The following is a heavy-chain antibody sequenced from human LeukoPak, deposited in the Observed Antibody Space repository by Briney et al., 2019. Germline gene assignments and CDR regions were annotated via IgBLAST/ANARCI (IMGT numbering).Heavy chain of an antibody. Sequence: GGSLRLSCAASGFTFNNAWMTWVRQAPGKGLEWVGRIKSKTDGGTTDYAAPVKGRFTISREDSKNTLYLQMNSLKTEDTAVYYCTTARELWFGELLGYWGQGTLVTVSS. CDR2: IKSKTDGGTT. CDR1: GFTFNNAW. J-gene: IGHJ4*02. D-gene: IGHD3-10*01. CDR3: TTARELWFGELLGY. V-gene: IGHV3-15*01.